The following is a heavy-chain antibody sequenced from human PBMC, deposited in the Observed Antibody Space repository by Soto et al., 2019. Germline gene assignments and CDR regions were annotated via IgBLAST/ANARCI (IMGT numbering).Heavy chain of an antibody. CDR3: ANLSTSWPDSDKYYFDY. D-gene: IGHD2-2*01. CDR2: ISGSGGST. V-gene: IGHV3-23*01. J-gene: IGHJ4*02. Sequence: LRLSCSASGFTFSSYAMSWFRQAPGKGLEWVSAISGSGGSTYYADSVKGRFTISRDNSKNTLYLQMNSLRAEDTAVYYCANLSTSWPDSDKYYFDYWGQGTLVTVSS. CDR1: GFTFSSYA.